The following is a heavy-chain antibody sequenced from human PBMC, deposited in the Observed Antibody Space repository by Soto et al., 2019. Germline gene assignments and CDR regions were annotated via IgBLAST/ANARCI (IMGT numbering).Heavy chain of an antibody. CDR1: GFTFSSYS. D-gene: IGHD4-17*01. CDR2: ISSSSSYI. V-gene: IGHV3-21*01. Sequence: EVQLVESGGGLVKPGGSLRLSCAASGFTFSSYSMNWVRQAPGKGLEWVSSISSSSSYIYYADSVKGRFTISRDNAKNSLYLQMNSLRDEDTAVYYCARDDYGDLNPFDYWGQGTLVTVSS. J-gene: IGHJ4*02. CDR3: ARDDYGDLNPFDY.